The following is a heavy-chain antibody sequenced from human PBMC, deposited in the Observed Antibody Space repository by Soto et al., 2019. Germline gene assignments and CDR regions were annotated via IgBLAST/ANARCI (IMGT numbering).Heavy chain of an antibody. J-gene: IGHJ4*02. CDR3: SRPEPFTAAGPY. D-gene: IGHD6-13*01. V-gene: IGHV4-4*02. CDR2: IHHSGVT. Sequence: SETLSLTCAVSGDSITSSYWSWLRQPPGKGLERIADIHHSGVTNYNPSLKSRINKSLDRSKNQFYLQMNSKTAADTAVYYCSRPEPFTAAGPYWGQGTLVTVS. CDR1: GDSITSSYW.